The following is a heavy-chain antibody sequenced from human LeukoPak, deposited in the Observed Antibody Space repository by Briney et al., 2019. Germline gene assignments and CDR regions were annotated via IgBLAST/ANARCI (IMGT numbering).Heavy chain of an antibody. D-gene: IGHD2-15*01. V-gene: IGHV3-23*01. J-gene: IGHJ6*03. Sequence: GSLRLSCAASGITLSSYGMSWVRQAPGKGLEWVSSISSTGGTTYYADSVKGRFTISRDNSKNTLYLQMNSLRAEDTAVYYCARVLRYCSGGNCYSGGLGYMDVWGKGTTVTISS. CDR2: ISSTGGTT. CDR3: ARVLRYCSGGNCYSGGLGYMDV. CDR1: GITLSSYG.